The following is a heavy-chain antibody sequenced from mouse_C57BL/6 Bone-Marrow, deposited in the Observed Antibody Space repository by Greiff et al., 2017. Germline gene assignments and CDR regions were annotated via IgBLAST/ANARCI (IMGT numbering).Heavy chain of an antibody. CDR1: GYTFTDYN. Sequence: EVKLVESGPELVKPGASVKMSCKASGYTFTDYNMHWVKPSHGTSLEWIGYINPNNVGTSYNQKFKGKATLTVNKSSSTAYMELRSLTSEESAVYYCARRRGPFDYWGQGTTLTVSS. J-gene: IGHJ2*01. V-gene: IGHV1-22*01. CDR3: ARRRGPFDY. CDR2: INPNNVGT. D-gene: IGHD3-3*01.